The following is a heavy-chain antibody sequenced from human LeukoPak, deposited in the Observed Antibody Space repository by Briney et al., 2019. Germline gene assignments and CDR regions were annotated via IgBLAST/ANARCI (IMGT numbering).Heavy chain of an antibody. CDR1: GGSISSGSSY. CDR3: VRGIVVVAQLGYYFYYMDV. D-gene: IGHD2-15*01. CDR2: IYTSGST. J-gene: IGHJ6*03. V-gene: IGHV4-61*02. Sequence: RASQTLSLTCTVSGGSISSGSSYWSWIRQPAGKGLEWIGRIYTSGSTNYNPSLKSRVTISADTSKNQFSLKLSSVTAADTAVYYCVRGIVVVAQLGYYFYYMDVWGKGTTVTVSS.